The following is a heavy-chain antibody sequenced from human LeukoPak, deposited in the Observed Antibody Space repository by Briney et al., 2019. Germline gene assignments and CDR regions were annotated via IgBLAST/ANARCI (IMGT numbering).Heavy chain of an antibody. V-gene: IGHV4-31*03. Sequence: RSSQTLSLTCTVSGDSITSGGYYWSWIRQHPGKGLEWIGYIHYSGITYYNPSLRSRLTISLDTSERQFSLKLSSVTAADTAMYYCATQANFYASSGYLPRWGQGTLVTVSS. J-gene: IGHJ1*01. CDR2: IHYSGIT. CDR1: GDSITSGGYY. CDR3: ATQANFYASSGYLPR. D-gene: IGHD3-22*01.